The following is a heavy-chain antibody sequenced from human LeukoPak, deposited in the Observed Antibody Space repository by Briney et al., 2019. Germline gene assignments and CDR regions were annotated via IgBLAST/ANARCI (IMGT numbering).Heavy chain of an antibody. CDR2: VKREGRDT. CDR3: AGSWFYRDYFEY. V-gene: IGHV3-74*01. CDR1: GFIFSSYW. J-gene: IGHJ4*02. Sequence: GGSLTLSCAVSGFIFSSYWMHWVRQAPGGGRVWVSCVKREGRDTDYAHTVKGRFTISRDTAKETLSMQMDSLRVEDTAVYYCAGSWFYRDYFEYWGQGTLVTVSS. D-gene: IGHD3-10*01.